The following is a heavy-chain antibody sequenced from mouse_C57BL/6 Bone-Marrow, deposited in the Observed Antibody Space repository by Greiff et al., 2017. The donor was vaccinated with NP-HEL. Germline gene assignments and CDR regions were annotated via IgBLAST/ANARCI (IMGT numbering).Heavy chain of an antibody. CDR1: EYEFPSHD. J-gene: IGHJ1*03. CDR2: INSDGGST. CDR3: ARQGDYYGSSPEGYFDV. V-gene: IGHV5-2*01. Sequence: EVKLMESGGGLVQPGESLKLSCESNEYEFPSHDMSWVRKTPEKRLELVAAINSDGGSTYYPDTMERRFIISRDNTKKTLYLQMSSLRSEDTALYYCARQGDYYGSSPEGYFDVWGTGTTVTVSS. D-gene: IGHD1-1*01.